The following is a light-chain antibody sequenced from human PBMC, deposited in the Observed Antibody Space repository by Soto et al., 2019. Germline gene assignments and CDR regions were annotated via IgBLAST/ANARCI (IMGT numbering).Light chain of an antibody. CDR2: DAP. V-gene: IGKV3-11*01. CDR3: QQYKNWPIT. CDR1: QSVSSY. Sequence: EIVLTQSPATLSLSPGERATLSCRASQSVSSYLAWYQQKPGQAPRLLIYDAPNRATGIPARFSGSGSGTDFTLTISSLQSEDFEVYYCQQYKNWPITFGQGTRLEIK. J-gene: IGKJ5*01.